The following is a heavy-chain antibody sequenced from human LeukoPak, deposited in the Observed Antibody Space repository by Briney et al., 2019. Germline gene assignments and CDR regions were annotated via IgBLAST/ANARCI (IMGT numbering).Heavy chain of an antibody. D-gene: IGHD3-10*01. CDR1: GFSFSSYW. Sequence: PGGSLRLSCAASGFSFSSYWMGWVRQAPGKGLEWVANIKEDGSEEYYVDSVKGRFTISRDNAKNSLYLQMNSLRADDTAVYYCARDWMSGRYYGYYSDFWGQGTLVTVSS. CDR3: ARDWMSGRYYGYYSDF. J-gene: IGHJ4*02. CDR2: IKEDGSEE. V-gene: IGHV3-7*03.